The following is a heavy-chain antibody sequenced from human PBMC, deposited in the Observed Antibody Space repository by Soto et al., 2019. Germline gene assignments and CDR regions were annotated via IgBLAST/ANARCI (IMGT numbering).Heavy chain of an antibody. D-gene: IGHD3-9*01. V-gene: IGHV3-21*01. CDR3: ARDSSTGYYLSDFDY. J-gene: IGHJ4*02. Sequence: GSLRLSCAASGFTFSNYNMNWVRQAPGKGLEWVASISTRSHYIYYADSLKGRFTISRDNAKNSVDLQISSLRAEDTAVYYCARDSSTGYYLSDFDYWGQGTLVTVSS. CDR1: GFTFSNYN. CDR2: ISTRSHYI.